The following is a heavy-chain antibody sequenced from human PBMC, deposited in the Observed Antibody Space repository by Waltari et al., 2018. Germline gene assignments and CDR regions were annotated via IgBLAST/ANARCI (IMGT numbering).Heavy chain of an antibody. V-gene: IGHV1-2*06. CDR1: GYTFTGYY. Sequence: QVQLVQSGAEVKKPGASVKVSCKASGYTFTGYYMHWVRQAPGQGLEWMGRINPNSGGTNYEQKFQGRVTMTRDTSISTAYMELSRLRSDDTAVYYCARGSYYDSREPVDYWGQGTLVTVSS. CDR3: ARGSYYDSREPVDY. D-gene: IGHD3-22*01. CDR2: INPNSGGT. J-gene: IGHJ4*02.